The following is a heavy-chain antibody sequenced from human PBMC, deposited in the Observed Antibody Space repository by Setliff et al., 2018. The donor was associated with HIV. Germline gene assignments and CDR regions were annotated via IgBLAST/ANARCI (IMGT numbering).Heavy chain of an antibody. D-gene: IGHD3-3*01. CDR1: GYTFTDHY. CDR2: INCKSGDT. V-gene: IGHV1-2*02. Sequence: ASVKVSCKTSGYTFTDHYIHWVRQAPGQGLEWMGWINCKSGDTKYAQKFQGRVTLTIDTVTTTAYMDLRSLTSDDTAMYYCARAPPINFWSGYYTGPQGWFDSWGQGSLVTVSS. CDR3: ARAPPINFWSGYYTGPQGWFDS. J-gene: IGHJ5*01.